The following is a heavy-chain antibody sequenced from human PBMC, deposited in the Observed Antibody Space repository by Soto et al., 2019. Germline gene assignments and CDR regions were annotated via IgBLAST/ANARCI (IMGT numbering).Heavy chain of an antibody. CDR1: GGSISSSNW. CDR2: IYHSGGT. J-gene: IGHJ4*02. Sequence: SSETLSLTCAVSGGSISSSNWWSWVRQPPGKGLEWIGEIYHSGGTNYNPSLKSRVTISVDKSKNQFSLKLSSVTAADTAVYYCARTYYDILTGYYRSPYFDYWSQGTLVTVSS. V-gene: IGHV4-4*02. CDR3: ARTYYDILTGYYRSPYFDY. D-gene: IGHD3-9*01.